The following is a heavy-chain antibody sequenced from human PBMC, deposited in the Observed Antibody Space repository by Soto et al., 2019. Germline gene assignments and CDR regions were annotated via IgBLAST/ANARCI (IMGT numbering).Heavy chain of an antibody. D-gene: IGHD3-22*01. CDR3: WYYYDSSGYSYGMDV. CDR2: ISYDGSNK. CDR1: GFTFSSYG. Sequence: ESGGGVVQPGRSLRLSCAASGFTFSSYGMHWVRQAPGKGLEWVAVISYDGSNKYYADSVKGRFTISRDNSKNTLYLQMNSLRAEDTAVYYCWYYYDSSGYSYGMDVWGQGTTVTVSS. V-gene: IGHV3-30*03. J-gene: IGHJ6*02.